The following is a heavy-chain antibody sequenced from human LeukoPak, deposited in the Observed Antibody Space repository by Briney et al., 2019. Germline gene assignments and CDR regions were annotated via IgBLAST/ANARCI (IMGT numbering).Heavy chain of an antibody. Sequence: ASVKVSCKASGGTFSSYAISWVRQAPGQGPEWMGGIIPIFGTANYAQKFQGRVTITADESTSTAYMELSSLRSEDTAVYYCARDRDYDILTGSLTGSYDYGMGVWGKGTTVTVSS. V-gene: IGHV1-69*01. CDR1: GGTFSSYA. D-gene: IGHD3-9*01. CDR2: IIPIFGTA. CDR3: ARDRDYDILTGSLTGSYDYGMGV. J-gene: IGHJ6*04.